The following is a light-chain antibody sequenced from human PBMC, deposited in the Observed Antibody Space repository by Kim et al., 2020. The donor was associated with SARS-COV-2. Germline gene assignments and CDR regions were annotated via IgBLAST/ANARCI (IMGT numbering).Light chain of an antibody. CDR2: EAS. CDR3: QQRTNWPIT. CDR1: QSVSIF. V-gene: IGKV3-11*01. J-gene: IGKJ5*01. Sequence: EVVLTQSPATLFLSPGERVTLSCRASQSVSIFLAWYQHKPAQAPRLLIYEASRRATGVPARFSGSGSGTDFTLTISSLEPEDSAVYYCQQRTNWPITFGQGTRLEIK.